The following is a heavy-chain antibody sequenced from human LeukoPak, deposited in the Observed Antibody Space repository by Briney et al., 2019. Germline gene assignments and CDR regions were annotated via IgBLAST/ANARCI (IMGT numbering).Heavy chain of an antibody. Sequence: GGSLRLSCAASGFTFSSYSMNWVRQAPGKGLEWVSSISTSSSYIYYADSLKGRFTISRHNAKNSLYLQMNSLGAEDTAVYYCARTSDKPMVLTTDFDYWGQGTLVTVSS. CDR1: GFTFSSYS. V-gene: IGHV3-21*01. CDR3: ARTSDKPMVLTTDFDY. CDR2: ISTSSSYI. J-gene: IGHJ4*02. D-gene: IGHD5-18*01.